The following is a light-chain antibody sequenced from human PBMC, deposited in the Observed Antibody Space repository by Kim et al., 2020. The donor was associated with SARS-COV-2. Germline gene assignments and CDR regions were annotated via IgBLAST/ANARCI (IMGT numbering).Light chain of an antibody. Sequence: PGKTARITCGGNNIGSKSVHWYQQKLGQAPVLVIYYDSDRPSGIPERFSGSNSGNTATLTISRVEAGDEADYYCQVWDSSSDHPVFGGGTKLTVL. J-gene: IGLJ3*02. CDR2: YDS. V-gene: IGLV3-21*04. CDR1: NIGSKS. CDR3: QVWDSSSDHPV.